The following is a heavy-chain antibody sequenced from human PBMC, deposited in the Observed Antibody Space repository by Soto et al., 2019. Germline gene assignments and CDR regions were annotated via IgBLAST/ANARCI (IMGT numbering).Heavy chain of an antibody. CDR2: INPTGGST. CDR3: ARGSKLICGGDCYSVLDY. D-gene: IGHD2-21*02. Sequence: ASVKVSCKASGYTFTSYYMHWVRQAPGQGLEWMGIINPTGGSTSYAQKFQGRVTMTRDTSTSTVYMELSSLRSEDTAVYYCARGSKLICGGDCYSVLDYWGQGTLVTVSA. J-gene: IGHJ4*02. CDR1: GYTFTSYY. V-gene: IGHV1-46*01.